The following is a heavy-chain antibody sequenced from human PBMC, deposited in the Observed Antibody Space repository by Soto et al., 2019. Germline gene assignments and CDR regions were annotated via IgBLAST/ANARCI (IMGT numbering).Heavy chain of an antibody. D-gene: IGHD3-10*01. Sequence: SETLSLTCAVYGGSFSGYYWSWIRQPPGKGPEWIGYIYYSGGTYYNPSLKSRVTISVDTSKNQFSLKLSSVTAADTAVYYCARLNGDPSLNYYYGMDVWGQGTMVTVSS. J-gene: IGHJ6*02. CDR1: GGSFSGYY. CDR3: ARLNGDPSLNYYYGMDV. CDR2: IYYSGGT. V-gene: IGHV4-34*09.